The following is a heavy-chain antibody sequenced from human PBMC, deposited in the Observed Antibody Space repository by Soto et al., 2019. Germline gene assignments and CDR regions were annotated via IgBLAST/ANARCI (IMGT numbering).Heavy chain of an antibody. CDR1: GFVFGDHE. V-gene: IGHV3-49*03. CDR3: TRGVVIGY. Sequence: EVQVVESGGGLVQPGRSLRLSCTTSGFVFGDHEMSWFRQAPGKGLEWVGFIRTNSRGATTEYVASVRGRFTISRDDSKSVAYLQMNSLKIEDTAVYYCTRGVVIGYWGQGTLVTVSS. J-gene: IGHJ4*02. CDR2: IRTNSRGATT.